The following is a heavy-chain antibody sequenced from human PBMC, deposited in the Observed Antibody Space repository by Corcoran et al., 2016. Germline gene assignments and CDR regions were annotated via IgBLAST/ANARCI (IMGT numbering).Heavy chain of an antibody. Sequence: QVQLQESGPGLVKPSQTLSLTCTVSGGSISSGGYYWSWIRQHPGKGLEWIGYIYYSGSTYYNPSLKSRVTISVDTSKNQFSLKLSSVTAADTAGYYCARARVPAAIGGGDHFDYWGQGTWSPSPQ. CDR2: IYYSGST. V-gene: IGHV4-31*03. J-gene: IGHJ4*02. CDR1: GGSISSGGYY. D-gene: IGHD2-2*01. CDR3: ARARVPAAIGGGDHFDY.